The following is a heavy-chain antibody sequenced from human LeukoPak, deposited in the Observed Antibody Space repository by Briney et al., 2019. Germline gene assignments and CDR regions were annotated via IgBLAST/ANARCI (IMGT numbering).Heavy chain of an antibody. CDR1: ENTLTGSH. CDR3: ARASSSSSFDY. J-gene: IGHJ4*02. D-gene: IGHD6-6*01. V-gene: IGHV1-2*06. CDR2: IDPNSGGT. Sequence: ASLKVSCKASENTLTGSHMHWVRQAPGQGLEWMGRIDPNSGGTNFAQKFQDRVTMTRDTSTSTVYMELSSLRSEDTAVYYCARASSSSSFDYWGQGTLVTVSS.